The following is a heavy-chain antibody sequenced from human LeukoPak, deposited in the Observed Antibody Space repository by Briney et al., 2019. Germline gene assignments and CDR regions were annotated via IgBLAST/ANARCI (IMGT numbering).Heavy chain of an antibody. CDR1: GGSISSSSYY. Sequence: SETLSLTCTVSGGSISSSSYYWGWIRQPPGKGLEWIGSIYYSGSTYYNPSLKSRVTISVDTSKNQFSLKLSSVTAADTAVYYCAREAGGYCSGGSCYVHYWGQGTLVTVSS. J-gene: IGHJ4*02. D-gene: IGHD2-15*01. V-gene: IGHV4-39*07. CDR2: IYYSGST. CDR3: AREAGGYCSGGSCYVHY.